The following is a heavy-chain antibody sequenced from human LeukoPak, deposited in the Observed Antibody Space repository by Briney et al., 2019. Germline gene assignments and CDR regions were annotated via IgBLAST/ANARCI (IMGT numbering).Heavy chain of an antibody. Sequence: SETLSLTCAVYGGSFNDYYWTWIRQPPGKGLEWIGEINHSGRTNYNPSLKSRLTMSVDTSKSQFSLNLTSVTAADTAVYYCARGGGLPNCGGYCPPDTWGQGKMVIVSS. CDR2: INHSGRT. CDR1: GGSFNDYY. D-gene: IGHD2-21*02. J-gene: IGHJ3*02. CDR3: ARGGGLPNCGGYCPPDT. V-gene: IGHV4-34*01.